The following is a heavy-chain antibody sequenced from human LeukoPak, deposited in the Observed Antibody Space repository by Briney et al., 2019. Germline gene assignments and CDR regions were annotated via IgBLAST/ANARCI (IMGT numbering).Heavy chain of an antibody. CDR1: GFTFSSYW. CDR3: AIRGGFRH. CDR2: INQDGSQK. V-gene: IGHV3-7*01. D-gene: IGHD1-26*01. J-gene: IGHJ1*01. Sequence: GGSLRLSCAASGFTFSSYWMSWVRQAPGKGLEWVANINQDGSQKYYVDSVKGRFTISRDNAKNSLYLQMYSLRADDTAVYYCAIRGGFRHWGQGTLVTVSS.